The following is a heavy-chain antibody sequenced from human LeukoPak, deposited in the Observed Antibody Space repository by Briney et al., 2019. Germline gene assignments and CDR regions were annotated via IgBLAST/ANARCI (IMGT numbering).Heavy chain of an antibody. J-gene: IGHJ4*02. Sequence: GVSVKVSCKTSGYTFTYYGINWVRQAPGQGLEWMGWISGYNGNTKYAQKFQGRVTMTTDTFTNTAYMELRSLRSDDTAMYYCARDKSPIRSRSGSESSPLDNWGQGTLVFASS. CDR3: ARDKSPIRSRSGSESSPLDN. CDR2: ISGYNGNT. V-gene: IGHV1-18*04. D-gene: IGHD6-19*01. CDR1: GYTFTYYG.